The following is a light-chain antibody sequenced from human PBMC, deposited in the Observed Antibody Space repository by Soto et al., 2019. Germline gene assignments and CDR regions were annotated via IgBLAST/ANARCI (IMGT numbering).Light chain of an antibody. V-gene: IGKV3-20*01. J-gene: IGKJ2*01. CDR3: QQYGSSPPYT. CDR2: GSY. Sequence: EVVLTQSPGTLSLSPGERATLSCRASQSVSNKYLAWYQQKPGQAPRLLIFGSYDRATGIPDRFSGSGSGTDFTLTISRLEPEDFAVYYCQQYGSSPPYTFGQGTKLEIK. CDR1: QSVSNKY.